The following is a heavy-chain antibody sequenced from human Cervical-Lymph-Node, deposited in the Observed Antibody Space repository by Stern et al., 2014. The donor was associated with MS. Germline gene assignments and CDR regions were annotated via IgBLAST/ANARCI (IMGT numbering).Heavy chain of an antibody. Sequence: LEEPGASVKVSCKVSGYILSEISMHWVRQAPGKGLEGMGGFDPEVGETIYAQKFQGRVTMTEDTPKDTAYLELSSLRSDDTAVYYCATDVATGRDPTHYSHYGMDVWGQGTTVTVSS. D-gene: IGHD1-26*01. J-gene: IGHJ6*02. CDR3: ATDVATGRDPTHYSHYGMDV. CDR2: FDPEVGET. V-gene: IGHV1-24*01. CDR1: GYILSEIS.